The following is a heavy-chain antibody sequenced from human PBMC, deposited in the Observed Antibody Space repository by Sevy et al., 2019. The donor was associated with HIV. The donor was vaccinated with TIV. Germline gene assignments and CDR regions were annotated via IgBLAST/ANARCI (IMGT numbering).Heavy chain of an antibody. CDR2: ISNSGSTT. CDR1: GFRFNYHN. D-gene: IGHD6-25*01. V-gene: IGHV3-48*02. J-gene: IGHJ4*02. CDR3: AREGNRERQTIPLDS. Sequence: GGSLRLSCAASGFRFNYHNMNWVRQAPGKGLEWISYISNSGSTTYLADSVRGRFTISRDNAKNSLFLEMDNLTDEDTAVYYSAREGNRERQTIPLDSWGRGIQVTVSS.